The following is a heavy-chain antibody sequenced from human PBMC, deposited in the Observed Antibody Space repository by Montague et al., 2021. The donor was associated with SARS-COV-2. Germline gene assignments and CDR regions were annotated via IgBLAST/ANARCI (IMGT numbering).Heavy chain of an antibody. CDR2: IYYSWTT. V-gene: IGHV4-59*01. J-gene: IGHJ4*02. CDR1: GGSISSYS. CDR3: ASGVKMATDD. Sequence: SETLSLTCTVSGGSISSYSSCWIRLPPRQGLGWMWYIYYSWTTNYNPSLNSRVTISVDTSTNQFSLKLSSVSAADTAVYYCASGVKMATDDWGQGTLVTVSS. D-gene: IGHD5-24*01.